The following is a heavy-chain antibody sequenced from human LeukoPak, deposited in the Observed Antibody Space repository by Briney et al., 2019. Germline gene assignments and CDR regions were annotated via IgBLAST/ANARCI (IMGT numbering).Heavy chain of an antibody. CDR1: GYTFTSYD. CDR3: ARGSLYYYDSSGQGDY. V-gene: IGHV1-8*03. Sequence: ASVKVSCKASGYTFTSYDINWVRQATGQGLDWMGWMNPNSGNTGYAQKFQGRVTITRNTSISTAYMELSSLRSEDTAVYYCARGSLYYYDSSGQGDYWGQGTLVTVSS. D-gene: IGHD3-22*01. CDR2: MNPNSGNT. J-gene: IGHJ4*02.